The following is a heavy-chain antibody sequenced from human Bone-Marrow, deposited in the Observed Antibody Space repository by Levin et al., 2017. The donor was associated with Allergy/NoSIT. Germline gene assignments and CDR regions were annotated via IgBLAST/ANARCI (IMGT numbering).Heavy chain of an antibody. CDR2: VSAYSGNT. Sequence: ASVKVSCKASGYTFTTYGLTWVRQAPGQGLEWMGWVSAYSGNTTYALNLQDRVTMTTDTATTTAYMELTSLRSDDTAIYYCARGHFPYYYYGMDGWGQGTTVVVSS. CDR3: ARGHFPYYYYGMDG. V-gene: IGHV1-18*01. J-gene: IGHJ6*02. CDR1: GYTFTTYG.